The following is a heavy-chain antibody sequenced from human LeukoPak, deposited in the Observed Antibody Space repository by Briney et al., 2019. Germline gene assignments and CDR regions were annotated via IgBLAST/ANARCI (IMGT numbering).Heavy chain of an antibody. V-gene: IGHV3-7*04. CDR2: IKQDGSEK. D-gene: IGHD3-22*01. J-gene: IGHJ4*02. Sequence: GGSLRLSCAASGFTFSSYWMSWVRQAPGKGLEWVANIKQDGSEKYYVDSVKGRFTISRDNAKNSLYLQMNSLRAEDTAVYYCARGSEYYDSSGYYYAGVDYWGQGTLVTVSS. CDR3: ARGSEYYDSSGYYYAGVDY. CDR1: GFTFSSYW.